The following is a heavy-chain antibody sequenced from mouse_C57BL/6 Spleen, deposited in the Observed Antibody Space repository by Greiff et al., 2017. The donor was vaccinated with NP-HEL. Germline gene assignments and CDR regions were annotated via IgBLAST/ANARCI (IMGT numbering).Heavy chain of an antibody. CDR2: IYPRDGST. CDR1: GYTFTDHT. J-gene: IGHJ1*03. CDR3: ASPYGSSFWYFDV. Sequence: VQLQQSDAELVKPGASVKISCKVSGYTFTDHTIHWMKQRPEQGLEWIGYIYPRDGSTKYNEKFKGKATLTADKSSSTAYMQLNSLTAEDSAVYFCASPYGSSFWYFDVWGTGTTVTVSS. D-gene: IGHD1-1*01. V-gene: IGHV1-78*01.